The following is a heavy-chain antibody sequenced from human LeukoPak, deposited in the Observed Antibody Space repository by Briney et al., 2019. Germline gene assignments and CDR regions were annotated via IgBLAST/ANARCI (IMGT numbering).Heavy chain of an antibody. CDR1: GFTFSSYG. D-gene: IGHD4-23*01. CDR3: ARVSRWYYFDY. J-gene: IGHJ4*02. V-gene: IGHV3-30*03. CDR2: ISYDGSNK. Sequence: PGGSLRLSCAASGFTFSSYGMHWVRQAPGKGLEWVAVISYDGSNKYYADSVKGRFTISRDNAKNSLYLQMNSLRAEDTAVYYCARVSRWYYFDYWGQGTLVTVSS.